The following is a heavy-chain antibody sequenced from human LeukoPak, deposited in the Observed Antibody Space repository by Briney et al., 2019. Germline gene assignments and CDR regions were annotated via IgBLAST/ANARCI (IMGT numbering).Heavy chain of an antibody. D-gene: IGHD6-19*01. CDR1: GGSISSSNW. Sequence: PSETLSLTCAVSGGSISSSNWWSWVRQPPGKGLEWIGEIYHSGSTNYNPSLKSRVTISVDKSKNQFSLKLSSVTAADTAVYYCAREHLPGIAMAGTRSSGMDVWGQGTTVTVSS. V-gene: IGHV4-4*02. J-gene: IGHJ6*02. CDR3: AREHLPGIAMAGTRSSGMDV. CDR2: IYHSGST.